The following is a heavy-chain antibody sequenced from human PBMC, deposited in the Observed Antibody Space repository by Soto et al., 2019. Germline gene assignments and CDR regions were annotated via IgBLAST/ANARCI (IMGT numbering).Heavy chain of an antibody. V-gene: IGHV1-2*02. J-gene: IGHJ4*02. Sequence: ASVKVSCKASGDTFTANYIHCVRQAPLQWFEWMGCINPKSGGTKYPQKFQGRVTMTRDTSLSTVYMTLTRLTSDDTAVYYCARDLAKGGGSAGFDYWGQGTLVTVSS. D-gene: IGHD1-26*01. CDR2: INPKSGGT. CDR3: ARDLAKGGGSAGFDY. CDR1: GDTFTANY.